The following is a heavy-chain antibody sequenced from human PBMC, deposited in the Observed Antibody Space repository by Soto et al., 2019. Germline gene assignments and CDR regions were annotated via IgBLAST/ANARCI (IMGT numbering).Heavy chain of an antibody. CDR2: INSDGSST. V-gene: IGHV3-74*01. CDR1: GFTFSSYW. CDR3: ASIPAANSITMDV. Sequence: GGSLRLSCAASGFTFSSYWMHWVRQAPGKGLVWVSRINSDGSSTSYADSVKGRFTISRDNAKNTLYLQMNSLRAEDTAVYYCASIPAANSITMDVWGKGTTVTVSS. D-gene: IGHD2-2*01. J-gene: IGHJ6*03.